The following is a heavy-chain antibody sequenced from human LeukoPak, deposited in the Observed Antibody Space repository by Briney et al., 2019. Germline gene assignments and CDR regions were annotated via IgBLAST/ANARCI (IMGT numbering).Heavy chain of an antibody. Sequence: SETLSLTCTVSGGSISSSSYYWGWIRQPPGKGLEWIGIIYYDGSTYYNPSLKSRVTISVDTSKNQFSLKLSSVTAADTAVYYCARRDCSTTSCNFDYWGQGTLVTVSP. V-gene: IGHV4-39*01. CDR1: GGSISSSSYY. CDR3: ARRDCSTTSCNFDY. J-gene: IGHJ4*02. CDR2: IYYDGST. D-gene: IGHD2-2*01.